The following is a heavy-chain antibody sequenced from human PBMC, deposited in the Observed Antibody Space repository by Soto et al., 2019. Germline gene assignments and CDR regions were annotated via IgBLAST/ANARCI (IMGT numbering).Heavy chain of an antibody. CDR1: GGSISSGDYY. CDR3: ARSDNYVPFDH. Sequence: QVQLQESGPGLVKPSQTLSLTCTVSGGSISSGDYYWSWIRQPPGKGLEWIGYIYYSGFTYYNPSLNSRLTMSVDTPKNQFSLKLSSVIAADTAVYDCARSDNYVPFDHWGQGTLVTVSS. V-gene: IGHV4-30-4*01. D-gene: IGHD4-4*01. CDR2: IYYSGFT. J-gene: IGHJ4*02.